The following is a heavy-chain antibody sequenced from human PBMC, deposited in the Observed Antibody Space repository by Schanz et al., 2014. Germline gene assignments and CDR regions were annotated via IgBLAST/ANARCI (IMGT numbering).Heavy chain of an antibody. CDR2: ISVYTGNT. J-gene: IGHJ4*02. Sequence: QIQLVQSGPEVKKPGATVKVSCKASGYTFTTYAMSWVRQAPGQGLEWVGWISVYTGNTKYGQKVQGRVTMTADTSTNTAYMELRSLRSDDTGVYYCARDRRFFDRDDLYYFDSWGQGTLVTVSS. CDR1: GYTFTTYA. D-gene: IGHD3-3*01. CDR3: ARDRRFFDRDDLYYFDS. V-gene: IGHV1-18*01.